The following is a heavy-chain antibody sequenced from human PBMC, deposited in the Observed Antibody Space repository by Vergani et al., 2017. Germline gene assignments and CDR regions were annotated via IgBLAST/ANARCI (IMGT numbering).Heavy chain of an antibody. CDR3: AKAYYDFWSGDLHWFDP. Sequence: EVHLVESGGGLVQPGGSLRLSCAASGFTFSSYWMSWVRQAPGKGLEWVANIKQDGSEKYYADSVKGRFTISRDNSKNTLYLQMNSLRAEDTAVYYCAKAYYDFWSGDLHWFDPWGQGTLVTVSS. D-gene: IGHD3-3*01. J-gene: IGHJ5*02. CDR1: GFTFSSYW. CDR2: IKQDGSEK. V-gene: IGHV3-7*01.